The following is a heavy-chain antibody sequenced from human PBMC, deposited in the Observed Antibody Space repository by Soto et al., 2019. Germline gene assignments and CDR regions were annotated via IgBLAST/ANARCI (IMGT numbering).Heavy chain of an antibody. Sequence: EAQLLESGGGLVQPGGSLRLSCAASKFTFNDYGMTWVRQAPGKGLEWVSSVTGSGGTTYYADSVKDRFTISRDNSKNTVDLQMNSLRAEDTAVYYCARVSWHNSGHEGFDIWGLGTMVTVSS. CDR2: VTGSGGTT. CDR1: KFTFNDYG. V-gene: IGHV3-23*01. J-gene: IGHJ3*02. D-gene: IGHD6-25*01. CDR3: ARVSWHNSGHEGFDI.